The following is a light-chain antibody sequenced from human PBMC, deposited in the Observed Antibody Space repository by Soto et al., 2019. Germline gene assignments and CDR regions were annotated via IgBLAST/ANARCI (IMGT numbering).Light chain of an antibody. V-gene: IGKV3-15*01. CDR1: QSVSSS. J-gene: IGKJ4*01. CDR2: DAS. Sequence: EIVMTQSPATLSVSPGDRATLSCRASQSVSSSLAWYQQIPCQAPRLLIYDASTRATGIPARFGGSGSGTAFPLTISSLQYEDFAVYYCQQYNNWPPLTFCGGTKVELK. CDR3: QQYNNWPPLT.